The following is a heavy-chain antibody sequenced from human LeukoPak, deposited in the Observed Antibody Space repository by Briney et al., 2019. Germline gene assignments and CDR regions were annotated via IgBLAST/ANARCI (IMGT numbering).Heavy chain of an antibody. J-gene: IGHJ3*01. Sequence: SETLSLTCTVSGGSISSSSYYWGWIRQPPGKGLEWIGSIYYSGSTYYNPSLKSRLTLSVDTSKNQFTLKLNSVSAADTAVYYCARMGVSYYYDSSTYYPAAFDVWDQGTMVSVSS. D-gene: IGHD3-22*01. CDR2: IYYSGST. CDR1: GGSISSSSYY. CDR3: ARMGVSYYYDSSTYYPAAFDV. V-gene: IGHV4-39*06.